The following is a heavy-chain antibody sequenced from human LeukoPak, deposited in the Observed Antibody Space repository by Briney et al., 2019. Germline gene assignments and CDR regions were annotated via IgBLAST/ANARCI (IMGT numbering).Heavy chain of an antibody. CDR3: VKTSNYYDSSGYLLPLYYYYYMDV. V-gene: IGHV3-7*01. J-gene: IGHJ6*03. CDR1: GFTFSSYW. D-gene: IGHD3-22*01. Sequence: PGGSLRLSCAASGFTFSSYWMSWVRQAPGKGLEWVANIKQDGSEKYYVDSVKGRFTISRDNAKNSLYLQMNSLRAEDTAVYYCVKTSNYYDSSGYLLPLYYYYYMDVWGKGTTVTVSS. CDR2: IKQDGSEK.